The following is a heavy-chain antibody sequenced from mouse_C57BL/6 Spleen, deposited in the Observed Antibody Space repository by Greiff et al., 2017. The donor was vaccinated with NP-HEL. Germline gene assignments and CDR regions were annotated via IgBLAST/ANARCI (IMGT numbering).Heavy chain of an antibody. D-gene: IGHD4-1*01. Sequence: EVKVVESEGGLVQPGSSMKLSCTASGFTFSDYYMAWVRQVPEKGLEWVANINYDGSSTYYLDSLKSRFIISRDNAKNILYLQMSSLKSEDTATYYCARGPGTAYYFDYWGQGTTLTVSS. CDR1: GFTFSDYY. CDR2: INYDGSST. V-gene: IGHV5-16*01. CDR3: ARGPGTAYYFDY. J-gene: IGHJ2*01.